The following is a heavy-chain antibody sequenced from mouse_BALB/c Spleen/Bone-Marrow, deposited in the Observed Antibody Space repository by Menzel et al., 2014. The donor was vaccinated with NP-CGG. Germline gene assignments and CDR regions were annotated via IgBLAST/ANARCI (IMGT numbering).Heavy chain of an antibody. CDR1: GFSLTTYD. CDR2: IWSGGST. D-gene: IGHD2-1*01. CDR3: ARRNGNFRYYAMDY. V-gene: IGHV2-2*01. J-gene: IGHJ4*01. Sequence: QVQLQQSGPGLVQPSQCLSITCTVSGFSLTTYDVVWVRQSPGKGLEWLGVIWSGGSTDYNAAFISRLSINKDNSKSQVFFKMNNLQAYDTAIYYCARRNGNFRYYAMDYWGQGTSVTVSS.